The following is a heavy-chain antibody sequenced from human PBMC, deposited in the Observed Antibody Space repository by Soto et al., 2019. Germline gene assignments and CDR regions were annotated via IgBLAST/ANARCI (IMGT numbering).Heavy chain of an antibody. Sequence: GGSLRLSCAASGFTFSSYAMSWVRQAPGKGLGWVSAISGSGCSTYYADSVKGRFTISRDNSKNTLYLQMNSLRAEDMAVYYCAKHRWAGKDVWGQGTLVTVSS. CDR1: GFTFSSYA. V-gene: IGHV3-23*01. CDR2: ISGSGCST. D-gene: IGHD1-26*01. CDR3: AKHRWAGKDV. J-gene: IGHJ4*02.